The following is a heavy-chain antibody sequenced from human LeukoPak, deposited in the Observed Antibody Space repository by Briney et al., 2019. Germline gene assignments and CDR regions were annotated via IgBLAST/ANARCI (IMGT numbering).Heavy chain of an antibody. J-gene: IGHJ4*02. D-gene: IGHD3-22*01. CDR2: MSGSDRST. CDR1: GFTFSSYA. V-gene: IGHV3-23*01. Sequence: GGSLRLSCAASGFTFSSYAMSWVRQAPGKGLEWVSAMSGSDRSTFYADSVKGRFTVSRDNSKNSLYLQMKSLRAEDTAVYYCAKHFYDSSGYSRWGQGALVTVSS. CDR3: AKHFYDSSGYSR.